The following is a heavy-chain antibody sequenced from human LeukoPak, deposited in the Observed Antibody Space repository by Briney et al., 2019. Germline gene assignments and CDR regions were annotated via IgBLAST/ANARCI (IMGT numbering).Heavy chain of an antibody. Sequence: PSETLSLTCTVSGGSISSSSYYWGWIRQPPGKGLEWIGSIYYSGSTYYNPSLKSRVTISVDTSKNQFSLKLSSVTAADTAVYYCARDSWTTVNQRVYWGQGTLVTVSS. CDR3: ARDSWTTVNQRVY. CDR2: IYYSGST. D-gene: IGHD4-17*01. J-gene: IGHJ4*02. V-gene: IGHV4-39*07. CDR1: GGSISSSSYY.